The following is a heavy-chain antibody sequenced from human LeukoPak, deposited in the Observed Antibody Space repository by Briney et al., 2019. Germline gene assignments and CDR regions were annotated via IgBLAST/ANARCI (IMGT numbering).Heavy chain of an antibody. Sequence: SQTLSLTCSVSGGSINGGSYYWSWIRQPAGKPLEWIGHIFTTGSTSYNPSLRTRVTISEDSSKDQFSLNLKSVTAADTAVYYCARGSGYSYSLYYYYGMDVWGQGTTVTVSS. J-gene: IGHJ6*02. D-gene: IGHD5-18*01. CDR3: ARGSGYSYSLYYYYGMDV. V-gene: IGHV4-61*09. CDR2: IFTTGST. CDR1: GGSINGGSYY.